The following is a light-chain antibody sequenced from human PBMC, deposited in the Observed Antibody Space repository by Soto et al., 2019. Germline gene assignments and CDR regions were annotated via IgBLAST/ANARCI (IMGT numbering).Light chain of an antibody. CDR1: SSNIGAGYD. V-gene: IGLV1-40*01. Sequence: QSALTQPPSVSGAPGQRVTISCTGSSSNIGAGYDVHWYQQLPGTAHKLLNYGKSNRPSGVSDRFSGSKSGTSASLAFTGLQAEDEADYYCQSYDSSLSGYGFGTGTKVTVL. CDR2: GKS. J-gene: IGLJ1*01. CDR3: QSYDSSLSGYG.